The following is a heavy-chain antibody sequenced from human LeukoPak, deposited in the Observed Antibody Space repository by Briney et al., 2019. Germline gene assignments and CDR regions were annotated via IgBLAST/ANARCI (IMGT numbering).Heavy chain of an antibody. J-gene: IGHJ4*02. CDR1: GFTLSNSG. CDR2: ISYDGSNK. V-gene: IGHV3-30*18. Sequence: GGSLRLSCAASGFTLSNSGMHWVRQAPGKGLEWVAVISYDGSNKYYADSVKGRFTISRDNSKNTLYLQMNSLRAEDTAVYYCAKDFDYWGQGTLVTVSS. CDR3: AKDFDY.